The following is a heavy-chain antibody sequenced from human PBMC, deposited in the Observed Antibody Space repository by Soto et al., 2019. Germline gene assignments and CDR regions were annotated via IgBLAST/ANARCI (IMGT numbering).Heavy chain of an antibody. CDR2: INHSGST. D-gene: IGHD6-19*01. J-gene: IGHJ4*02. V-gene: IGHV4-34*01. Sequence: SETLSLTCAVYGGSFSGYNWSWIRQPPGKGLEWIGEINHSGSTNYNPSLKSRVAMSVDTSKNQFSLELSSVTAADAAVYYCARSSGPLDYWGQGTLVTGLL. CDR1: GGSFSGYN. CDR3: ARSSGPLDY.